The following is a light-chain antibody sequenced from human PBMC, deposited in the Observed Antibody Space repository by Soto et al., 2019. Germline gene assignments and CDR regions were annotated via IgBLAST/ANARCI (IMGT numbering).Light chain of an antibody. Sequence: IRKKAAPAHLAPAPRERAPLSRKANQRIYCELARYPQKPGQPPRLLIYGASTRATGVPARFTGSESGSEFTLTISGLQSEDFAVYYCQQGHNWPLTFGQGTRLEI. CDR1: QRIYCE. V-gene: IGKV3-15*01. CDR2: GAS. J-gene: IGKJ2*01. CDR3: QQGHNWPLT.